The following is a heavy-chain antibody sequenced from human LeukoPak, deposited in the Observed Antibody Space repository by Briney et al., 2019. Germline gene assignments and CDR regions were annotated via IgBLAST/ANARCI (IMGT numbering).Heavy chain of an antibody. CDR1: GLIVSSNY. J-gene: IGHJ1*01. Sequence: GGSLRLSCAASGLIVSSNYMSWVRQAPGKGLEWVSVLYTGGDTDYADSVKGRFTISRDSSKNTLYLQMNSLKTEDTAVYYCTTGGFWSGYYKRAPYFQHWGQGTLVTVSS. V-gene: IGHV3-66*01. D-gene: IGHD3-3*01. CDR2: LYTGGDT. CDR3: TTGGFWSGYYKRAPYFQH.